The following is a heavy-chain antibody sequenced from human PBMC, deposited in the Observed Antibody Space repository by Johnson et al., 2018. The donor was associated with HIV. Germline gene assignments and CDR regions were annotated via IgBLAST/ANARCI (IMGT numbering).Heavy chain of an antibody. D-gene: IGHD2-15*01. J-gene: IGHJ3*02. V-gene: IGHV3-9*01. Sequence: VQLVESGGGLVQPGRSLRLSCAASGFTFDDYAMHWVRQAPGKGLEWVSGISWNSGSIGYADSVTGRFTISRDNAKNSLYLQMNSLRAEDTALYYCAKDLRSVNLDAFDIWGQGTMVTVSS. CDR1: GFTFDDYA. CDR2: ISWNSGSI. CDR3: AKDLRSVNLDAFDI.